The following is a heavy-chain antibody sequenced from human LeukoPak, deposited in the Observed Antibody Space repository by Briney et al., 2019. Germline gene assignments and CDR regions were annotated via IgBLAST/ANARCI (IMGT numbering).Heavy chain of an antibody. V-gene: IGHV3-15*01. CDR1: GFTFSNAW. CDR3: TTDVGVTTADYYYSYMDV. CDR2: IKSKTDGGTT. Sequence: GGSLRLSCAASGFTFSNAWMSWVRKAPGKGLEWVGRIKSKTDGGTTDYAAPVKGRFTISRDDSNNTLYLQMNSLKTEDTAVYYCTTDVGVTTADYYYSYMDVWGKGTTVTVSS. D-gene: IGHD4-11*01. J-gene: IGHJ6*03.